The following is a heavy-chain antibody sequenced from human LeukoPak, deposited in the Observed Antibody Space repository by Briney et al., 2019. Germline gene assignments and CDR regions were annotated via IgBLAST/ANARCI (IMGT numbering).Heavy chain of an antibody. D-gene: IGHD3-22*01. J-gene: IGHJ4*02. CDR3: ARVDYDSSGYYFDY. CDR1: GYTFTSYG. V-gene: IGHV1-18*01. CDR2: ISAYNGNT. Sequence: ASVKVSCKASGYTFTSYGISWVRQAPGQGLEWMGWISAYNGNTNYAQKLQGRGTMTTDTSTSTAYMELRSLRSDDTAVYYCARVDYDSSGYYFDYWGQGTLVTVSS.